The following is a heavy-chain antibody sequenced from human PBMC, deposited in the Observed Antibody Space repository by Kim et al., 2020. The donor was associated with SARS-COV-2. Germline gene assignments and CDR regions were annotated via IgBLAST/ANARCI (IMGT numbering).Heavy chain of an antibody. J-gene: IGHJ4*02. CDR1: GFTFSEYA. CDR3: AKDGYQSSGTYFDY. CDR2: ISKDGSNK. V-gene: IGHV3-30*18. Sequence: GGSLRLSCAASGFTFSEYAMHWVRQAPGKGLEWVAVISKDGSNKYYADSVKGRFTISRDNSKNTLHLQMNSLKDEDTAVYYCAKDGYQSSGTYFDYWGQGTLVTVSS. D-gene: IGHD3-10*01.